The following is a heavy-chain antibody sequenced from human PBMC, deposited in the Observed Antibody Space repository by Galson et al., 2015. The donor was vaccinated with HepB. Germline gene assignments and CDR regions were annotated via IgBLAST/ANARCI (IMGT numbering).Heavy chain of an antibody. Sequence: SLRLSCAASGFTFSSYSMNWVRQAPGKGLEWVSSISSSSSYIYYADSVKGRFTISRDNAKNSLYLQMNSLRAEDTAVYYCAGLGYQTKAPPMDVWGKGTTVTVSS. V-gene: IGHV3-21*01. CDR3: AGLGYQTKAPPMDV. J-gene: IGHJ6*03. CDR2: ISSSSSYI. D-gene: IGHD5-18*01. CDR1: GFTFSSYS.